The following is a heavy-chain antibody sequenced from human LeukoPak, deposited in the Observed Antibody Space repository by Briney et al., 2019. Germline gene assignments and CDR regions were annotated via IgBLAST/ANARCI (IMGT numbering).Heavy chain of an antibody. V-gene: IGHV3-7*03. Sequence: AGGSLRLSCAASGFTFDDYGMSWVRQAPGKGLEWVANIKQDGSEKYYVDSVKGRFTISRDNAKNSLYLQMNSLRAEDTALYYCAKDKPDRFGETHWYFDLWGRGTLVTVSS. CDR3: AKDKPDRFGETHWYFDL. CDR1: GFTFDDYG. CDR2: IKQDGSEK. D-gene: IGHD3-10*01. J-gene: IGHJ2*01.